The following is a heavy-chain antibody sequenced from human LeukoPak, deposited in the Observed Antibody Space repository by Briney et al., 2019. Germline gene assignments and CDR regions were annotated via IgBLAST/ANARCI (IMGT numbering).Heavy chain of an antibody. CDR3: ARAGGFTILRGAVNNWFDP. V-gene: IGHV4-39*07. CDR2: MYYSGST. CDR1: GDSISSSGYY. J-gene: IGHJ5*02. D-gene: IGHD3-10*01. Sequence: PSETLSLTCTVSGDSISSSGYYWGWIRQPPGKGLEWIGSMYYSGSTYYNPSLKSRVTISVDTSKSQFSLKLRSVTAADTAVYYCARAGGFTILRGAVNNWFDPWGQGTLVTVSS.